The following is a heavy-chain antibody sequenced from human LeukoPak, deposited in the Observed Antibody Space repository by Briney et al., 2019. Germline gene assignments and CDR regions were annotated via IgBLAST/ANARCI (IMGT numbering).Heavy chain of an antibody. CDR2: ISSSSSYI. J-gene: IGHJ6*02. CDR1: GFTFSSYS. CDR3: ARELYCSSTSCYFYGSSWTYGMDV. D-gene: IGHD2-2*01. V-gene: IGHV3-21*01. Sequence: SGGSLGLSCAASGFTFSSYSMNWVRQAPGKGLEWVSSISSSSSYIYYADSVKGRFTISRDNAKNSLYLQMNSLRAEDTAVYYCARELYCSSTSCYFYGSSWTYGMDVWGQGTTVTVSS.